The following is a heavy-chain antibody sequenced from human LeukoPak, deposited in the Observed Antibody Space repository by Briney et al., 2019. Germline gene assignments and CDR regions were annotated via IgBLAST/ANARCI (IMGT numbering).Heavy chain of an antibody. CDR3: ARDALISSIAFDY. J-gene: IGHJ4*02. CDR2: ISSSSSTI. V-gene: IGHV3-11*04. D-gene: IGHD6-6*01. Sequence: PGGSLRLSCAASGFTFSDYYMSWIRQAPGKGLEWVSYISSSSSTIYYADSVKGRFTISRDNAKNSLYLQMNSLRDEDTAVYYCARDALISSIAFDYWGQGTLVTVSS. CDR1: GFTFSDYY.